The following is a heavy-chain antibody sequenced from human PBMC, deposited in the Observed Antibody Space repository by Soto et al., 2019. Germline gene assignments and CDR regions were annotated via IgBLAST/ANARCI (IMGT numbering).Heavy chain of an antibody. D-gene: IGHD1-26*01. V-gene: IGHV4-34*01. CDR1: GGSFSGYY. J-gene: IGHJ4*02. Sequence: LSLTCAVYGGSFSGYYWSWIRRPPGKGLEWIGEINHSGSTNYNPSLKSRVTISVDTSKNQFSLKLSSVTAADTAVYYCARGPRLVGATRRFDYWGQGTLVTVSS. CDR2: INHSGST. CDR3: ARGPRLVGATRRFDY.